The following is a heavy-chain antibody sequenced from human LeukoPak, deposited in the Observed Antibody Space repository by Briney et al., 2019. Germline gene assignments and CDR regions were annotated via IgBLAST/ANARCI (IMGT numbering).Heavy chain of an antibody. CDR2: IDPSDSYT. Sequence: GESLKISCKGSGYSFTSYWISWVRQMPGKGLEWMGRIDPSDSYTNYSPSFQGQVTISADKSIPTAYLQWSSLKASDTAVYYCARLDYYDSSLDYWGQGTLVTVSS. CDR3: ARLDYYDSSLDY. D-gene: IGHD3-22*01. J-gene: IGHJ4*02. V-gene: IGHV5-10-1*04. CDR1: GYSFTSYW.